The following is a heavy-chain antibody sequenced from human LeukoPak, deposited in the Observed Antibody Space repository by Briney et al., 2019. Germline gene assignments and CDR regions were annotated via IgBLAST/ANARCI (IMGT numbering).Heavy chain of an antibody. CDR2: IHSSGST. Sequence: PSETLSLTCTVSGGSISSSSFYWSWIRQPAGKGLEWIGHIHSSGSTNHNPSLQSRVTMSVDSSKNQFSLELSSVTAADTAVYYCARDSWYYYDSRGLENNWFDPWGQGTLVTVSS. V-gene: IGHV4-61*09. J-gene: IGHJ5*02. CDR3: ARDSWYYYDSRGLENNWFDP. D-gene: IGHD3-22*01. CDR1: GGSISSSSFY.